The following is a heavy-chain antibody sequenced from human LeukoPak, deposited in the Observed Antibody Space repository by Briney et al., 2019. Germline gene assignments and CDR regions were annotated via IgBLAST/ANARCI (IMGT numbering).Heavy chain of an antibody. CDR1: GFTFSSYS. J-gene: IGHJ4*02. CDR2: ISISSSTI. D-gene: IGHD6-13*01. V-gene: IGHV3-48*04. Sequence: GGSLRLSCAASGFTFSSYSMNWVRQAPGRGLEWVSYISISSSTIYYADSVRGRFTISRDNDKNSLYLQMNNLRAEDTAVYFCARGGSDYSRSWYKYWGQGTLVTVSS. CDR3: ARGGSDYSRSWYKY.